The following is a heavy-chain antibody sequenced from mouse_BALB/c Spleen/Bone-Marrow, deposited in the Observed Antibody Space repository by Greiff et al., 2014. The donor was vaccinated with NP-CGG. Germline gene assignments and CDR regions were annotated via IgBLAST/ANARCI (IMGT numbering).Heavy chain of an antibody. J-gene: IGHJ3*01. CDR3: ARLGYYGGFAY. Sequence: EVQLVESGGGLVQPGGSLKLSCAASGFDFSRYWMSWVRQAPGKGLQWIGEINPDSSTINYTPSLKDKFIISRDNAKNTLCLQMSKVRSEDTALYYCARLGYYGGFAYWGQGTLVTVSA. CDR1: GFDFSRYW. CDR2: INPDSSTI. D-gene: IGHD2-3*01. V-gene: IGHV4-1*02.